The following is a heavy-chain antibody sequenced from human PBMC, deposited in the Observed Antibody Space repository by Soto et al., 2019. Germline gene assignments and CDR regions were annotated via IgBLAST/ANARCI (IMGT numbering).Heavy chain of an antibody. CDR1: GYTLTEFS. D-gene: IGHD5-12*01. CDR2: FDPEDGET. Sequence: ASVKVSCKVSGYTLTEFSMHWVRQAPGKGLEWMGGFDPEDGETIYAQKFQGRVTMTEDTSTDTAYMELSSLRSEDTAVYYCATAIVDIVATIPLPFDYWGQGTLVTVSS. CDR3: ATAIVDIVATIPLPFDY. V-gene: IGHV1-24*01. J-gene: IGHJ4*02.